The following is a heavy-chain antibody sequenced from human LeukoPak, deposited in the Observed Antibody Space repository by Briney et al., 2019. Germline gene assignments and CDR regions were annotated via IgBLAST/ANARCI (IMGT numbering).Heavy chain of an antibody. Sequence: GGSLRLSCAASGLTFSNYGMHWVRQAPGKGLEWVAFVRYDGSDKYYADSVKGRFTISRDNSENTLFLQMNSLRAEDTAVYYCAKDRGHFDYWGQGTLVTVSS. V-gene: IGHV3-30*02. CDR3: AKDRGHFDY. CDR2: VRYDGSDK. CDR1: GLTFSNYG. J-gene: IGHJ4*02.